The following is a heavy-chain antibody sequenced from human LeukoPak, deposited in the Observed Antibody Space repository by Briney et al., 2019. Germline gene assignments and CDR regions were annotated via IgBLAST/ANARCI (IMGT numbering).Heavy chain of an antibody. CDR3: ARVYRGWYKYYFDY. V-gene: IGHV4-39*07. J-gene: IGHJ4*02. CDR2: INHSGST. D-gene: IGHD6-19*01. Sequence: SETLSLTCTVSGGSISSSSYYWSWIRQPPGKGLEWIGEINHSGSTNYNPSLKSRVTISVDTSKNQFSLKLSSVTAADTAVYYCARVYRGWYKYYFDYWGQGTLVTVSS. CDR1: GGSISSSSYY.